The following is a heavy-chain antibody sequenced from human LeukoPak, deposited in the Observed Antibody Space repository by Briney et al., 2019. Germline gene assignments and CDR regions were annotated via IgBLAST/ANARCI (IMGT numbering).Heavy chain of an antibody. CDR2: IYYSGST. J-gene: IGHJ4*02. D-gene: IGHD1-26*01. V-gene: IGHV4-59*01. Sequence: SETLSLTCTVSGGSISSYYWSWIRQPPGKGLEWIGYIYYSGSTNYNPSLRSRVTISVDTSKNQFSLKLSSVTAADTAVYYCARLKWELLDYWGQGTLVTVSS. CDR1: GGSISSYY. CDR3: ARLKWELLDY.